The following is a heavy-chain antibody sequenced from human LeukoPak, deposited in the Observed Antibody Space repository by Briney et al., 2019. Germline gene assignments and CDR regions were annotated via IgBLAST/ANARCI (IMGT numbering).Heavy chain of an antibody. CDR3: ARDPRGETHVTV. J-gene: IGHJ4*02. V-gene: IGHV4-59*01. CDR2: IYYNGET. Sequence: SETLSLTCTVSDGSISNYFWSWIRQAPGKGLEWIGYIYYNGETNCNPSLKSRVSISVDTSKSQFSLKLSSVTAADTAVYYCARDPRGETHVTVWGQGTLVTVSS. CDR1: DGSISNYF. D-gene: IGHD3-10*01.